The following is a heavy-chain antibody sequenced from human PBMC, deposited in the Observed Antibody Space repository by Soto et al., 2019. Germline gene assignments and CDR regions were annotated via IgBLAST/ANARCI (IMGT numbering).Heavy chain of an antibody. J-gene: IGHJ4*02. CDR1: GGTFSNYG. CDR3: ARDGTLYDSSAYYYLY. Sequence: ASVKVSCKASGGTFSNYGVNWVRQAPGQGLEGMGGINPIFGTANYAQKFQGRVTITADDSTRTAYMELSSLRSEDTAVYYCARDGTLYDSSAYYYLYWGQGTLVTVSS. V-gene: IGHV1-69*13. CDR2: INPIFGTA. D-gene: IGHD3-22*01.